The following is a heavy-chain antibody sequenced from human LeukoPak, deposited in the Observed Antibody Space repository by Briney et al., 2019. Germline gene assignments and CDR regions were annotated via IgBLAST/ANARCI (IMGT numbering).Heavy chain of an antibody. CDR2: ISAYNGNT. CDR3: ASSEYYDSSGYSWPFDY. D-gene: IGHD3-22*01. V-gene: IGHV1-18*01. CDR1: GYTFTSYG. Sequence: ASVKVSCKASGYTFTSYGISWVRQAPRQGLEWMGWISAYNGNTNYAQKLQGRVTMTTDTSTSTAYMELRSLRSDDTAVYYCASSEYYDSSGYSWPFDYWGQGTLVTVSS. J-gene: IGHJ4*02.